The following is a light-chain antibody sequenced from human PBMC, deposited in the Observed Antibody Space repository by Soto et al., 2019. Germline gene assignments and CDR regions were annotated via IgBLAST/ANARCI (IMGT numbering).Light chain of an antibody. V-gene: IGKV3D-20*02. CDR2: GTS. Sequence: EIQLAHSPGTLSSSPLEWATLXSKTSQSVSSSYLAWYQQKPGQAPKLLIYGTSSRATGIPARFSGSGSGTDFTLTISSLEPEDFAVYYCQQRNNWPRTFGQGTKVDI. CDR3: QQRNNWPRT. J-gene: IGKJ1*01. CDR1: QSVSSSY.